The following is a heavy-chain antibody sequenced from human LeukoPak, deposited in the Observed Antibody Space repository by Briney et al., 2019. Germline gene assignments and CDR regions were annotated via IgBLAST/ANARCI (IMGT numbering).Heavy chain of an antibody. CDR1: GFTFSSYA. V-gene: IGHV3-23*01. CDR3: AKGVYSSSWYGGSYGMDV. D-gene: IGHD6-13*01. Sequence: GGSLRLSCAASGFTFSSYAMSWVRQAPGKGLEWVSAISGSGGSTYYADSVKGRFTISRDNSKSTLYLQMNSLRAEDTAVYYCAKGVYSSSWYGGSYGMDVWGQGTTVTVSS. J-gene: IGHJ6*02. CDR2: ISGSGGST.